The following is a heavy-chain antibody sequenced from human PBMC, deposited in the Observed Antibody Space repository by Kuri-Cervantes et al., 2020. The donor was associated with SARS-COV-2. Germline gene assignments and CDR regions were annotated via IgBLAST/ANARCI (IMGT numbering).Heavy chain of an antibody. CDR2: IIPIFGTA. V-gene: IGHV1-69*05. CDR1: GGTFSSYA. J-gene: IGHJ3*02. D-gene: IGHD6-13*01. Sequence: SVKVSCKASGGTFSSYAISWVRQAPGQGLEWMGGIIPIFGTANYAQKFQGRVTITTDESTSTAYMELSSLRSEDTAVYYRARGDRNYSSSWYGDAFDIWGQGTMVTVSS. CDR3: ARGDRNYSSSWYGDAFDI.